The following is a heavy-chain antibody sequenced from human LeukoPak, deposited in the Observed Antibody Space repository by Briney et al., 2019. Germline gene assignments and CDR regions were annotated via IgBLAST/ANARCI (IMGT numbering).Heavy chain of an antibody. CDR2: VSSSSSYI. CDR3: ARVAPGDWFDP. Sequence: PGGSLRLSCAASGFTFSSYCMNWVRQAPGKGLEWVSSVSSSSSYIYYADSVKGRFTISRDTANNSLYLQMNSLRAEDTAVYYCARVAPGDWFDPWGQGTLVTVSS. J-gene: IGHJ5*02. V-gene: IGHV3-21*01. CDR1: GFTFSSYC.